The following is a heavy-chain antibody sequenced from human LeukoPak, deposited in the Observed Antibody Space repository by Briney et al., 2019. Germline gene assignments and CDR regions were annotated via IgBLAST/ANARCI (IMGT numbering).Heavy chain of an antibody. D-gene: IGHD4-17*01. J-gene: IGHJ6*02. CDR1: GFTFSSYR. CDR3: AKRLNDYGLRGYYYGMDV. CDR2: ISYDGSNK. Sequence: GGSLRLSCAASGFTFSSYRMHWVRQAPGKGLEWVAVISYDGSNKYYADSVKGRFTISRDNSKNTLYLQMNSLRAEDTAVYYCAKRLNDYGLRGYYYGMDVWGQGTTVTVSS. V-gene: IGHV3-30*18.